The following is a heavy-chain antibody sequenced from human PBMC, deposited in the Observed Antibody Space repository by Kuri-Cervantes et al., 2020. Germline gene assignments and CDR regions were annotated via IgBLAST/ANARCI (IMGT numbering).Heavy chain of an antibody. V-gene: IGHV1-3*02. CDR2: SNAGNGNT. CDR3: ARGITMVRGRPPRFDY. CDR1: GYTFTSYA. J-gene: IGHJ4*02. Sequence: ASVKVSCKASGYTFTSYAMHWVRQAPGQRLEWMGWSNAGNGNTKYSQEFQGRVTITRDTSASTAYMELSSLRSEDMAVYYCARGITMVRGRPPRFDYWGQGTLVPSPQ. D-gene: IGHD3-10*01.